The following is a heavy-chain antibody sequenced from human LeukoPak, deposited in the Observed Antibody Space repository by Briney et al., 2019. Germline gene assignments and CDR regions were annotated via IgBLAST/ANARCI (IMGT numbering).Heavy chain of an antibody. CDR3: ANGGTYSSGP. V-gene: IGHV3-7*01. CDR1: GFAFHNYW. CDR2: IKVDGSEE. J-gene: IGHJ5*02. Sequence: GGSLRLSCAASGFAFHNYWMSWVRQAPGKGLEWVANIKVDGSEEYYVDSVKGRFTISRDNAKSSLYLQMNSLRAEDTAVYYCANGGTYSSGPWGQGTLVTVSS. D-gene: IGHD3-22*01.